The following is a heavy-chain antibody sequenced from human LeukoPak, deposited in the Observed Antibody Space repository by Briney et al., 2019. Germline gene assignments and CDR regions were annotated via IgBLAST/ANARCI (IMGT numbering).Heavy chain of an antibody. V-gene: IGHV4-39*07. D-gene: IGHD2-2*01. Sequence: SETLSLTCTVSGGSISSSSYYWGWIRQPPGKGLEWIGSIYYSGSTYYNPSLKSRVTISVDTSKNQFSLKLSSVTAADTAVYYCARDWAAIRDYYYYMDVWGKGTTVTVSS. CDR3: ARDWAAIRDYYYYMDV. CDR2: IYYSGST. J-gene: IGHJ6*03. CDR1: GGSISSSSYY.